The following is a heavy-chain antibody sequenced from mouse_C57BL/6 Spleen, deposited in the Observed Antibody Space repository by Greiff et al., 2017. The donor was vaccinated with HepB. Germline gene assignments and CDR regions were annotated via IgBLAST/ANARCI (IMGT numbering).Heavy chain of an antibody. J-gene: IGHJ4*01. D-gene: IGHD2-4*01. V-gene: IGHV2-9-1*01. CDR2: IWTGGGT. CDR3: ARLNYDYDDAMDY. Sequence: VKLMESGPGLVAPSQSLSITCTVSGFSLTSYAISWVRQPPGKGLEWLGVIWTGGGTNYNSALKSRLSISKDNSKSQVFLKMNSLQTDDTARYYCARLNYDYDDAMDYWGQGTSVTVSS. CDR1: GFSLTSYA.